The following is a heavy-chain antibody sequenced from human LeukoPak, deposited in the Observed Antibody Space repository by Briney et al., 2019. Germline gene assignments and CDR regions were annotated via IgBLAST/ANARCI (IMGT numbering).Heavy chain of an antibody. V-gene: IGHV3-30*18. D-gene: IGHD3-22*01. Sequence: PGESLRLSCAASGFAFHDSKMHWVRQAPGKGLEWVAVISSDGTNIYYLDSVKGRFTISRDNSKNSLYLQMNSLRAEDTAVYYCAKGSNTMIVEPFDYWGQGTLVTVSS. CDR1: GFAFHDSK. CDR2: ISSDGTNI. J-gene: IGHJ4*02. CDR3: AKGSNTMIVEPFDY.